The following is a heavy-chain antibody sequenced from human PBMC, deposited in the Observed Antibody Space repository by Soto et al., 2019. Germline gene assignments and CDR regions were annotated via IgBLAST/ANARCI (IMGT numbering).Heavy chain of an antibody. CDR2: MYYSGST. J-gene: IGHJ4*02. CDR1: GASISSSIDY. V-gene: IGHV4-39*01. Sequence: SETLSLTCTVSGASISSSIDYWDWSLPPPEKRLELMGSMYYSGSTYYNPSLQSRVTISVDTSKNQFSLKLTSVTAADTAVYYCARHAPPGIAAPFYFRGQGTLVTVSS. D-gene: IGHD6-13*01. CDR3: ARHAPPGIAAPFYF.